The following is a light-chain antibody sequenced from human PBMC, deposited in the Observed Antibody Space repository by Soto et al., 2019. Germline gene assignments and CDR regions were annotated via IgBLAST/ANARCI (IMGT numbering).Light chain of an antibody. Sequence: EIVMTHSPATLSVSPCERATLSRRASQSVSSNLAWYQQKPGQAPRILIFGASGRATGIPDRFSGSGSGTDFTLTISRLEPEDFAVYYCQQYGSASWTFGQGTKVDI. J-gene: IGKJ1*01. CDR2: GAS. V-gene: IGKV3-20*01. CDR1: QSVSSN. CDR3: QQYGSASWT.